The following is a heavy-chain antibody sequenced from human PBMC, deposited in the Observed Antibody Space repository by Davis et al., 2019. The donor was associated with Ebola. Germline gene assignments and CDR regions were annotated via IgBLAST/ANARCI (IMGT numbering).Heavy chain of an antibody. D-gene: IGHD1-26*01. CDR2: INHSGST. Sequence: PSETLSLTCAVYGGSFSGYYWSWIRQPPGKGLEWIGEINHSGSTNYNPSLKSRVTISVDTSKNQFSLKLSSVTAADTAVYYCAGGVGATTYWGQGTLVTVSS. J-gene: IGHJ4*02. CDR1: GGSFSGYY. V-gene: IGHV4-34*01. CDR3: AGGVGATTY.